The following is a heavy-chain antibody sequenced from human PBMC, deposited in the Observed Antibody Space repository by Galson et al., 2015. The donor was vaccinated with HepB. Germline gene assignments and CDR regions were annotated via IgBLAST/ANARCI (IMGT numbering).Heavy chain of an antibody. Sequence: LSLTCTVSGGSISSYYWSWIRQPPGKGLEWIGCSYYSGSTYYSPSLKSRVTISVDTSKNQFSLKLSSVTAADTAVYYCARASDSSSWYYFDYWGQGTLVTVSS. J-gene: IGHJ4*02. CDR1: GGSISSYY. D-gene: IGHD6-13*01. V-gene: IGHV4-59*08. CDR3: ARASDSSSWYYFDY. CDR2: SYYSGST.